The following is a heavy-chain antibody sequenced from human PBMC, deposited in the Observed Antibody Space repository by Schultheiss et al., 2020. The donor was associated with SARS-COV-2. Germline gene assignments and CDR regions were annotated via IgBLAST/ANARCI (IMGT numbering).Heavy chain of an antibody. CDR3: ASLGRFDY. J-gene: IGHJ4*02. D-gene: IGHD1-26*01. Sequence: GGSLRLSCAASGFTFSSYAMSWVRQAPGKGLEWVSSISSSSSYIYYADSVKGRFTISRDNAKNSLYLQMNSLRAEDTAVYYCASLGRFDYWGQGTLVTVSS. CDR2: ISSSSSYI. CDR1: GFTFSSYA. V-gene: IGHV3-21*04.